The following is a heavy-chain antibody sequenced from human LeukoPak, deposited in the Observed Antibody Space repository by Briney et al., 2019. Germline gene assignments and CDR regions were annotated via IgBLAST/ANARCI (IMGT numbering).Heavy chain of an antibody. D-gene: IGHD1-26*01. Sequence: PSETLSLTCTVSGGSISSGGYYWSWIRQHPGKGLEWIVYIYYSGSTNYNPSLKSRVTISVDTSKNQFSLKLSSVTAADTAVYYCARMGPTERKWELPTEMWFDPWGQGTLVTVSS. V-gene: IGHV4-61*08. CDR2: IYYSGST. J-gene: IGHJ5*02. CDR3: ARMGPTERKWELPTEMWFDP. CDR1: GGSISSGGYY.